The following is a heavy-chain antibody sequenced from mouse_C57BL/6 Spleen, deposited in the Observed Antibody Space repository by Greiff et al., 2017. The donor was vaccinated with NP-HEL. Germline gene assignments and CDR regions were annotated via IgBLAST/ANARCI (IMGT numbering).Heavy chain of an antibody. CDR3: ARPNWDDAMDY. V-gene: IGHV5-17*01. CDR1: GFTFSDYG. CDR2: ISSGSSTI. D-gene: IGHD4-1*01. Sequence: EVQRVESGGGLVKPGGSLKLSCAASGFTFSDYGMHWVRQAPEKGLEWVAYISSGSSTIYYADTVKGRFTISRDNAKNTLFLQMTSLRSEDTAMYYCARPNWDDAMDYWGQGTSVTVSS. J-gene: IGHJ4*01.